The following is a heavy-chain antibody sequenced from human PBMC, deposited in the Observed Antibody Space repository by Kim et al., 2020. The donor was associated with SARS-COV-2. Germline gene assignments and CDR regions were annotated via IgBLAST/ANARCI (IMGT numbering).Heavy chain of an antibody. CDR1: GFTFSGYA. J-gene: IGHJ6*02. CDR3: AKHFSYYDFWSGYPTYSYSGMHV. Sequence: GGSLRLSCAASGFTFSGYAINWVRQAPGKGLEWVSVISASGGRTYYRDSVKGRFTISRDNSKNTVDLQMNSLRAEDTAVYYCAKHFSYYDFWSGYPTYSYSGMHVLGQGTTVNVSS. V-gene: IGHV3-23*01. D-gene: IGHD3-3*01. CDR2: ISASGGRT.